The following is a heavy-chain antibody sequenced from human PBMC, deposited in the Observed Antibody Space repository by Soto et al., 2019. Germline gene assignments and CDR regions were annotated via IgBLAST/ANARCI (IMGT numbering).Heavy chain of an antibody. CDR3: ARGGRVINRFDP. V-gene: IGHV4-34*01. CDR2: INHSGST. D-gene: IGHD3-9*01. Sequence: PSETLALTCSVYGGYFRGYYSSRLRQPPGKGLKWIGEINHSGSTNYNPSLKSRVTIAVDTSKNQFSLKLSSVTAADTAVYYCARGGRVINRFDPWGQGTLVTVSS. J-gene: IGHJ5*02. CDR1: GGYFRGYY.